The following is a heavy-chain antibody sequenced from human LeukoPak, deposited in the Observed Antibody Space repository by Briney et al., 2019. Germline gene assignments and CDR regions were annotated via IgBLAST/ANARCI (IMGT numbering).Heavy chain of an antibody. CDR3: ARHSYNYYGLDV. CDR2: IYYGGTT. V-gene: IGHV4-59*08. J-gene: IGHJ6*02. Sequence: SETLSFTCTVSGGSISPYYWSWIRQPSGKGLEWIGYIYYGGTTNYNPSLKSRVTMSVDTSNNHLSLRLTSVTAADTALYYCARHSYNYYGLDVWGQGTTITVSS. CDR1: GGSISPYY.